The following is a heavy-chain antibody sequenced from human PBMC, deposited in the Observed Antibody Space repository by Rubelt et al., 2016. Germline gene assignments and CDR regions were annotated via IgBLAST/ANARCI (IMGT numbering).Heavy chain of an antibody. CDR3: ISYV. CDR1: AFTFSSYS. Sequence: EVQLVESGGGLVKPGGSLRLSCAASAFTFSSYSMIWVRQAPGKGLEWVSSIYANGTKHYADSMKGEVTICSDNSKNTVVLQMNSLRVDDTAVYYCISYVWGQGTMVTVSS. CDR2: IYANGTK. J-gene: IGHJ3*01. V-gene: IGHV3-66*01.